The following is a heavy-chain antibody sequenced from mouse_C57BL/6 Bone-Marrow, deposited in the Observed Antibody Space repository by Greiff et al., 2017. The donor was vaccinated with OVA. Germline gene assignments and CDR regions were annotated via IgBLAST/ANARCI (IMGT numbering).Heavy chain of an antibody. CDR2: IYPRSGNT. V-gene: IGHV1-81*01. D-gene: IGHD2-2*01. Sequence: QVQLQQSGAELARPGASVKLSCKASGYTFTSYGISWVKQRTGQGLEWIGEIYPRSGNTYYNEQFKGKATLTADKSSSTAYMELRSLTSEDSAVYFCARWNGYDLYFDYWGQGTTLTVSS. CDR3: ARWNGYDLYFDY. CDR1: GYTFTSYG. J-gene: IGHJ2*01.